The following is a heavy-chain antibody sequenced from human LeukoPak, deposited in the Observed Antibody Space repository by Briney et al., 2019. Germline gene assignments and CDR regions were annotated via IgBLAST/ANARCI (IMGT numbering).Heavy chain of an antibody. CDR1: GFTFSSYS. J-gene: IGHJ4*02. CDR2: ISSSSSYI. V-gene: IGHV3-21*01. Sequence: GGSLRLSCTASGFTFSSYSMNWVRQAPGKGLEWVSSISSSSSYIYYADSVKGRFTISRDNAKDSLYLQMNSLRAEDTAVYYCARASATYYYDSSGSLFDYWGQGTLVTVSS. CDR3: ARASATYYYDSSGSLFDY. D-gene: IGHD3-22*01.